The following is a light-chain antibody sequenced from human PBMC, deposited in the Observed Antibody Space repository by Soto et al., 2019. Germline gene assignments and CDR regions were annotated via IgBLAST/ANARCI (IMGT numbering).Light chain of an antibody. CDR2: QAS. Sequence: DIHMTQSPSTLSASVGDRVTITCRASQSISVWLAWYQQKPGKAPNLLIYQASRLESGVPSRLSGSGFEQDLTLTINSLQPEDFATYYCVQDYNCQRTLGQGTK. J-gene: IGKJ2*01. V-gene: IGKV1-5*03. CDR1: QSISVW. CDR3: VQDYNCQRT.